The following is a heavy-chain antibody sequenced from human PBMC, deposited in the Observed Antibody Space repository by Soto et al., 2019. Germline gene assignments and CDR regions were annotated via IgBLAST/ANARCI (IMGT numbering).Heavy chain of an antibody. D-gene: IGHD3-16*01. CDR2: IYNGEST. CDR3: ARDGRGLGKLSLFEY. Sequence: VGSLRLSCAASGFTVNSDYMDWIRQTPGKGLEWVAFIYNGESTHYADSVKGRFTISSDRSKNTLYLQMNSLRIEDTAVYYCARDGRGLGKLSLFEYWGQGTLVTVSS. V-gene: IGHV3-53*01. J-gene: IGHJ4*02. CDR1: GFTVNSDY.